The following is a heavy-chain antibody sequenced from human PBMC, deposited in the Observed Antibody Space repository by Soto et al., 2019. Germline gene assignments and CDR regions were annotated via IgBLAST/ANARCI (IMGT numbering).Heavy chain of an antibody. D-gene: IGHD2-15*01. Sequence: PGGSLRLSCAASGVTFSSYAMSWVRKAPGKGLEWVSAISGSGGSTYYADSVKGRFTISRDNSKNTLYLQMNSLRAEDTAVYYCAKDLLRMVVAAEYYFDYWGQGTLVTVSS. CDR1: GVTFSSYA. J-gene: IGHJ4*02. V-gene: IGHV3-23*01. CDR2: ISGSGGST. CDR3: AKDLLRMVVAAEYYFDY.